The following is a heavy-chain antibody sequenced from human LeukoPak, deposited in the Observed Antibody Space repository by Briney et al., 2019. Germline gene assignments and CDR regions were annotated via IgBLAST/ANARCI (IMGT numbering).Heavy chain of an antibody. V-gene: IGHV4-59*01. D-gene: IGHD2-8*01. J-gene: IGHJ4*02. CDR2: IYYSGST. Sequence: SETLSHTCAVYGGSFSGYYWSWIRQPPGKGLEWIGYIYYSGSTNYNPSLKSRVTISVDTSRNQFSLKLSSVTAADTAVYYCARAPNPDFFDDWGQGTLVTVSS. CDR3: ARAPNPDFFDD. CDR1: GGSFSGYY.